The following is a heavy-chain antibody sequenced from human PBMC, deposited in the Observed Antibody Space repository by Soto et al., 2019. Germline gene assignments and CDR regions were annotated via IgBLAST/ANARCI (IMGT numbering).Heavy chain of an antibody. V-gene: IGHV1-8*01. D-gene: IGHD3-22*01. CDR2: MNANSGNT. Sequence: GASVKVSCKASGYTFSSYDIHWVRLATGQGLEWMGWMNANSGNTGSAQRFQGRVTMTWNTAASTAYMEMSRMRSDDTAVYYCARGYYDRTGYYPIDYWGPGTLVTVSS. J-gene: IGHJ4*02. CDR1: GYTFSSYD. CDR3: ARGYYDRTGYYPIDY.